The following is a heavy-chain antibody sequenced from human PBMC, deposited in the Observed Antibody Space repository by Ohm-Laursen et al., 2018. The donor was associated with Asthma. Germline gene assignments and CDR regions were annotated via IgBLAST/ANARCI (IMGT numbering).Heavy chain of an antibody. Sequence: TQTLTLTCAFSGFSLRTTGVAVAWIRQPPGKALEWVGIIYWDDDKRYSPSLKSRLTITKDTSKNQVVLTMTNLDPADTATYYCAHRRDYNGDWDGGVLDQWGQGTLVTVSS. CDR2: IYWDDDK. CDR3: AHRRDYNGDWDGGVLDQ. J-gene: IGHJ4*02. V-gene: IGHV2-5*02. CDR1: GFSLRTTGVA. D-gene: IGHD4-17*01.